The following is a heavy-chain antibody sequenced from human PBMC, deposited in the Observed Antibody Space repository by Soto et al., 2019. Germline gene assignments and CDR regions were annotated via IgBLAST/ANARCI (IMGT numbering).Heavy chain of an antibody. D-gene: IGHD4-4*01. V-gene: IGHV3-23*01. CDR1: GFPFSTYA. CDR2: ISPTGGST. Sequence: EVQMLESGGNLVKPGGSLRLSCAGSGFPFSTYAVSWVRQTQGKGLEWVSAISPTGGSTYYAASVRERFTISRDNSKNTVFLQMSGLRAEDTAIYYCAKAKRGILPKTTGGLDYWGQGTVRSVSS. CDR3: AKAKRGILPKTTGGLDY. J-gene: IGHJ4*02.